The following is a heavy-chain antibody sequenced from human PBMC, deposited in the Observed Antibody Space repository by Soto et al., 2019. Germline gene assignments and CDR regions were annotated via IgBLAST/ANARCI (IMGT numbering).Heavy chain of an antibody. V-gene: IGHV2-5*02. Sequence: QITLKESGPTLVKPTQTLTLTCTFSGFSLSTSGVGVGWIRQPPGKALEWLALIYWDDDKRYSPSLKSRLTITKDTSXXQXVXXMTNMDPVDTATYYCAHRRPAMVRGPSLNRDAFDIWGQGTMVTVSS. D-gene: IGHD3-10*01. CDR2: IYWDDDK. CDR3: AHRRPAMVRGPSLNRDAFDI. CDR1: GFSLSTSGVG. J-gene: IGHJ3*02.